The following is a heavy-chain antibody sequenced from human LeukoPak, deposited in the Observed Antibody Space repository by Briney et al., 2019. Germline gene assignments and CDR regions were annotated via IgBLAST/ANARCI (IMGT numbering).Heavy chain of an antibody. V-gene: IGHV4-59*01. CDR3: ARSSSGYFTYFDY. Sequence: PSETLSLTCTVSDDSITIYYWTWIRQPPGKGLEWIGYIDHTGSTNYNPSLNSRVTISRDTSKNHFSLELSSVTAADTAVYYCARSSSGYFTYFDYWGQGTLVIVSS. CDR2: IDHTGST. CDR1: DDSITIYY. J-gene: IGHJ4*02. D-gene: IGHD3-22*01.